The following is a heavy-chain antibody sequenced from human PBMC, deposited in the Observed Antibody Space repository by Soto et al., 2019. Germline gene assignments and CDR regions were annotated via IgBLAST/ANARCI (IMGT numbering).Heavy chain of an antibody. CDR1: GYSFTSYW. D-gene: IGHD3-22*01. CDR3: ARREYYDSSGYYALGDAFDI. J-gene: IGHJ3*02. Sequence: PGESLKISCKGSGYSFTSYWIGWVRQMPGKGLEWMGIIYPGDSDTRYSPSFQGQVTISADKSISTAYLQWSSLKASDTAMYYCARREYYDSSGYYALGDAFDIWVQGTMVTVSS. CDR2: IYPGDSDT. V-gene: IGHV5-51*01.